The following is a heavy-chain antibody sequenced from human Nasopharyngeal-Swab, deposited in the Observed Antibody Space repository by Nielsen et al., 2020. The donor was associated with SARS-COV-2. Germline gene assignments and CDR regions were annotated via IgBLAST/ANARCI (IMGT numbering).Heavy chain of an antibody. CDR3: ARTGYSSSWYNRYYYYYMDV. Sequence: SETLSLTCAVYGGSFSGYYWSWIRQPPGKGLEWIGEINHSGSTNYNPSLKSRVTISVDTSKNQFSLKLSSVTAADTAVHYCARTGYSSSWYNRYYYYYMDVWGKGTTVTVSS. V-gene: IGHV4-34*01. CDR1: GGSFSGYY. CDR2: INHSGST. D-gene: IGHD6-13*01. J-gene: IGHJ6*03.